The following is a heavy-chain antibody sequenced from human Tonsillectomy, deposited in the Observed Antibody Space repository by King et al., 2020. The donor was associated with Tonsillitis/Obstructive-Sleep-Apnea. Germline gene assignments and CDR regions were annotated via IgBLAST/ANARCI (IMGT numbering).Heavy chain of an antibody. CDR3: ATKVACDYVRWFDS. Sequence: QLVQSGAEVKKAGESLKISCKGSGYSFTSQWLGWVRQMPGKGLEWMGIIYPGDSDTRYSPSFQGQVTISADKAISTAYLQWSGLKASDTAMYYCATKVACDYVRWFDSWGQGTVVTVSS. CDR1: GYSFTSQW. CDR2: IYPGDSDT. J-gene: IGHJ5*01. V-gene: IGHV5-51*01. D-gene: IGHD4/OR15-4a*01.